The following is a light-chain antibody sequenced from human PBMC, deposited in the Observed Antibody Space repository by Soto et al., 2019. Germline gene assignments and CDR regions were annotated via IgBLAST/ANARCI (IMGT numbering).Light chain of an antibody. J-gene: IGKJ4*02. CDR1: RSLVYSDGNAY. Sequence: DVVMTQSPLSLPVTLGQPASISCRSSRSLVYSDGNAYLNWFQQRPGQSPRRLIYKASNRASGVXDXXSRDASGTAFTLEISRVEAEDVGVYYCMQATHWPPAFGGGTRVEIK. V-gene: IGKV2-30*01. CDR2: KAS. CDR3: MQATHWPPA.